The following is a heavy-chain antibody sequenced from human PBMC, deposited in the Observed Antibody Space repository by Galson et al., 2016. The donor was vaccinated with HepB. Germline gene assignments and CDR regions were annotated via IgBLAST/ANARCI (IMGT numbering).Heavy chain of an antibody. D-gene: IGHD1-26*01. CDR2: MYYSGSF. J-gene: IGHJ4*02. CDR3: ARHVVGPVHLVEGYFDY. CDR1: GDSVRTTNYY. V-gene: IGHV4-39*01. Sequence: SETLSLTCTVSGDSVRTTNYYWGWIRQSPGRGLEWIGSMYYSGSFYYNPPLKSRVTISVDTSKNQFSLRLTSVTAADTAVYYCARHVVGPVHLVEGYFDYWGQGALVTVSS.